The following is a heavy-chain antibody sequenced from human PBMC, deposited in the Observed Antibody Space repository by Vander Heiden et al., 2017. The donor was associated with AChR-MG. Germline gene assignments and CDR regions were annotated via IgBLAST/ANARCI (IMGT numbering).Heavy chain of an antibody. CDR1: GFTFSSYA. CDR2: ISGSGGST. D-gene: IGHD5-12*01. J-gene: IGHJ4*02. V-gene: IGHV3-23*01. CDR3: AKGDSGYDPSHFDY. Sequence: EVQLLESGGGLVQPGGSLRLSCAVSGFTFSSYAMGWVRQAPGKGLEWVSGISGSGGSTYYADSVKGRFTISRDNSKNTLYLQMNSLRAEDTAVYYCAKGDSGYDPSHFDYWGQGTLVTVSS.